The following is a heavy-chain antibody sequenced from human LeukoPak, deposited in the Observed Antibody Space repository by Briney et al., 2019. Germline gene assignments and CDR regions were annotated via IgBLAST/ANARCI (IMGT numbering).Heavy chain of an antibody. J-gene: IGHJ4*02. CDR3: ARLREMATIFDY. V-gene: IGHV4-4*07. D-gene: IGHD5-24*01. Sequence: KASETLSLTCTVSGGPISHYYWSWIRQPAGKGLEWIGRIYSSGSSYSNPSLKSRVAMSVDTSKNQFSLKLSSVTAADTAVYYCARLREMATIFDYWGQGTLVTVSS. CDR1: GGPISHYY. CDR2: IYSSGSS.